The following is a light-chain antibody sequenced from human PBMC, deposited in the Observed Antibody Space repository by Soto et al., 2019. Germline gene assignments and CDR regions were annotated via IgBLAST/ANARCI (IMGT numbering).Light chain of an antibody. CDR1: SSNIGGNS. J-gene: IGLJ1*01. CDR2: DDN. Sequence: QSVLAQPPSVSAAPGQKVTISCSGSSSNIGGNSVSWYQQLPGTAPKLLIYDDNKRPSGIPDRFSGSKSGTSATLGITGFQTGDEADYYCGSWDSSLSAYVFGTGTKV. CDR3: GSWDSSLSAYV. V-gene: IGLV1-51*01.